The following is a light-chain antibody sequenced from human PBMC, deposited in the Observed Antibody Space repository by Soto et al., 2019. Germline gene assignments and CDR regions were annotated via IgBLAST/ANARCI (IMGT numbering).Light chain of an antibody. J-gene: IGLJ2*01. CDR3: SSYTGSSTLVV. Sequence: QSALTQPASVSGSPGQSITISCTGTGSDIGSYNSVSWYQQHPGKAPKLIIHDVSNRPSGVSYRFSGSKSGNTASLTISGLQTEDEADYYCSSYTGSSTLVVFGGGTKLTVL. V-gene: IGLV2-14*01. CDR2: DVS. CDR1: GSDIGSYNS.